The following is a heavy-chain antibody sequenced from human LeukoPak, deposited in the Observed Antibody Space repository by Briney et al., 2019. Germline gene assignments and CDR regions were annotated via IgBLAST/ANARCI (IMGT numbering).Heavy chain of an antibody. V-gene: IGHV4-59*08. Sequence: SETLSLTCTVSGGSISSYYWNWIRQPPGKGLEWIGYIYYSGSTNYNPSLKSRVTISVDTSKNQFSLKLSSVTAADTAVYYCARHRGTYYYDSSGYYYFDYWGQGTLVTVSS. D-gene: IGHD3-22*01. CDR3: ARHRGTYYYDSSGYYYFDY. J-gene: IGHJ4*02. CDR1: GGSISSYY. CDR2: IYYSGST.